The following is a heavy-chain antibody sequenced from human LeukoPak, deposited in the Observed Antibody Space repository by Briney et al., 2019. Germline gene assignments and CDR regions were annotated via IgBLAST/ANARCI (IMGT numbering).Heavy chain of an antibody. CDR2: IYYSGST. CDR1: GASISSYY. D-gene: IGHD1-26*01. V-gene: IGHV4-59*01. Sequence: SETLSLTCTVSGASISSYYWSWIRQPPGKGLEWIGYIYYSGSTNYNPSLQSRVTISIDTSKNQFSLKLSSVTAADTAVYYCARLIYSGTSNFDYWGQGTLVIVSS. CDR3: ARLIYSGTSNFDY. J-gene: IGHJ4*02.